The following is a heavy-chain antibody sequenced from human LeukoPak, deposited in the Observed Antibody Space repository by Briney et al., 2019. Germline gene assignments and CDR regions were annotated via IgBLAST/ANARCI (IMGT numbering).Heavy chain of an antibody. CDR3: ARRGPYCSGGSCHYYYYGMDV. D-gene: IGHD2-15*01. CDR2: IYYSGST. J-gene: IGHJ6*02. CDR1: GGSISSGGYY. Sequence: PSETLSLTCTVSGGSISSGGYYWSWIRQHPGKGLEWIGYIYYSGSTYYNPSLKSRVTISVDTSKNQFSLKLSSVTAADTAVYYCARRGPYCSGGSCHYYYYGMDVWGQGTTVTVSS. V-gene: IGHV4-31*03.